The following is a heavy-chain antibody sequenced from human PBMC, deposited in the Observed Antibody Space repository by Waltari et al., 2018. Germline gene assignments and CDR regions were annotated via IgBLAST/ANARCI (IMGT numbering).Heavy chain of an antibody. CDR1: GGTFSSYA. Sequence: QVQLVQSGAEVKKPGSSVKVSCKASGGTFSSYAISWVRQAPGQGLEWMGGIIPIFGTANYAQKFQGRVTITTDESTSTAYMELSSLRSEDTAVYYCATGTNIYSGYGNYYYYGMDVWGQGTTVTVSS. D-gene: IGHD5-12*01. CDR3: ATGTNIYSGYGNYYYYGMDV. CDR2: IIPIFGTA. J-gene: IGHJ6*02. V-gene: IGHV1-69*05.